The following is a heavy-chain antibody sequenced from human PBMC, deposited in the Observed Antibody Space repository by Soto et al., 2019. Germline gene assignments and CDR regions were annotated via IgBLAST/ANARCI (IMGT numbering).Heavy chain of an antibody. CDR1: GFTFSSYD. Sequence: PGGSLRLSCAASGFTFSSYDMNWVRQAPGKGLEWILYISSSSNTIYYADSVKGRFTISRDNSKNTLYLQMNSLRAEDTAVYYCAKAIRLDFWSGYFRDYYYGMGVWGQGTTVTVSS. D-gene: IGHD3-3*01. CDR2: ISSSSNTI. CDR3: AKAIRLDFWSGYFRDYYYGMGV. V-gene: IGHV3-48*01. J-gene: IGHJ6*02.